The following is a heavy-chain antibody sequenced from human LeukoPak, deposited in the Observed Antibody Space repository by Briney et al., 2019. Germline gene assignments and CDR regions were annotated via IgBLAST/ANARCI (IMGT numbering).Heavy chain of an antibody. CDR2: INPNSGGT. CDR1: GGTFSSYA. J-gene: IGHJ6*02. CDR3: ARERYYYYYGMDV. Sequence: ASVKVSCKASGGTFSSYAISWVRQAPGQGLEWMGWINPNSGGTNYAQKFQGRVTMTRDTSISTAYMELSRLRSDDTAVYYCARERYYYYYGMDVWGQGTTVTVSS. V-gene: IGHV1-2*02.